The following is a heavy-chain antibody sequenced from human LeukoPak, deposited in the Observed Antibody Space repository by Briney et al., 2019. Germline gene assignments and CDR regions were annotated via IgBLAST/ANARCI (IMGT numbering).Heavy chain of an antibody. V-gene: IGHV1-69*05. CDR1: GGTFSSYA. CDR3: ASPGIVGAEYYYYYYTDV. D-gene: IGHD1-26*01. J-gene: IGHJ6*03. CDR2: IIPIFGTA. Sequence: SVKVSCKASGGTFSSYAISWVRQAPGQGLEWMGGIIPIFGTANYAQKFQGRVAITTDESTSTAYMELSSLRSEDTAVYYCASPGIVGAEYYYYYYTDVWGKGTTVTVSS.